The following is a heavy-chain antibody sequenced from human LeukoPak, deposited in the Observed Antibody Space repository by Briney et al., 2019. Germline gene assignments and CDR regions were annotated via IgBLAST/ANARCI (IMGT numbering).Heavy chain of an antibody. CDR1: GFTFSSYW. Sequence: GGSLRLSCAASGFTFSSYWMSWVRQAPGKGLEWVANIKQDGSEKYYVDSVKGRFTIFRDNAKNSLYLQMNSLRAEDTAVYYCARGCSSTSCSKAVAGNHYYYYYYMDVWGKGTTVTASS. CDR3: ARGCSSTSCSKAVAGNHYYYYYYMDV. V-gene: IGHV3-7*01. CDR2: IKQDGSEK. J-gene: IGHJ6*03. D-gene: IGHD2-2*01.